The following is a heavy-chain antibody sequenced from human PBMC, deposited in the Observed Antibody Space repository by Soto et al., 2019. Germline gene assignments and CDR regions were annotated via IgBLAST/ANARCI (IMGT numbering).Heavy chain of an antibody. D-gene: IGHD2-21*02. J-gene: IGHJ6*02. CDR1: AFSLSTGGVG. CDR2: IYWDDDK. CDR3: IQSRCGGDCLQSYASYYYYGMDV. V-gene: IGHV2-5*02. Sequence: SGPTLVNPTQTLTLTCTFSAFSLSTGGVGVGWIRQPPGKALEWLALIYWDDDKRYSPSLRSRLTITKDTSKNQVVLTMTNTDPVDTATYYCIQSRCGGDCLQSYASYYYYGMDVWGQGTTVTVSS.